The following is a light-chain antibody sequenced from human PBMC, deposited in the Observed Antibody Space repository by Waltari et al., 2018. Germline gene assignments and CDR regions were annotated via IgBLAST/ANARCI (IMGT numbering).Light chain of an antibody. J-gene: IGLJ3*02. CDR1: SSDVGGYNY. Sequence: QSALTQPRSVSGSPGQSVTLSCTGTSSDVGGYNYVSWYQQHPGKAPKLMIYDVSKRPSGVPDRFSGSKSGNTASLTISGFQAEDEADYYCCSYAGSYTWVFGGGTKLTVL. CDR3: CSYAGSYTWV. CDR2: DVS. V-gene: IGLV2-11*01.